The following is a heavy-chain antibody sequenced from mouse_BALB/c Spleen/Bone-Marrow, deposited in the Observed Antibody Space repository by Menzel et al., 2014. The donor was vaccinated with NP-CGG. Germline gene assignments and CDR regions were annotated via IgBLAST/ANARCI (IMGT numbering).Heavy chain of an antibody. CDR1: GYAFTNYF. V-gene: IGHV1-54*01. CDR3: IRELVRGFGY. CDR2: INPGSGGA. D-gene: IGHD2-14*01. Sequence: VQLQQSGAELVRPGTPVKVSCKASGYAFTNYFMERVKQRPGQGLEWIGVINPGSGGANYNEKFKGKAILTADKSSSTAYMQLSSLTSDDSAVYFCIRELVRGFGYWGQGTLVTVSA. J-gene: IGHJ3*01.